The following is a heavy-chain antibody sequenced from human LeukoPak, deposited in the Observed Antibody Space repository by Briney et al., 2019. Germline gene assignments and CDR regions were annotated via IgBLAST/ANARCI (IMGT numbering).Heavy chain of an antibody. CDR3: ARHVFEILSGGYNFGPAFGI. Sequence: SETLSLTCTVSGGSISSYYWSWIRQPPGKGLEWIGYIYYSGSTNYNPSLKSRVTISVDTSKNQFSLKLSSVTAADTAVYYCARHVFEILSGGYNFGPAFGIWGQGTMVTVSS. V-gene: IGHV4-59*08. CDR1: GGSISSYY. CDR2: IYYSGST. D-gene: IGHD5-24*01. J-gene: IGHJ3*02.